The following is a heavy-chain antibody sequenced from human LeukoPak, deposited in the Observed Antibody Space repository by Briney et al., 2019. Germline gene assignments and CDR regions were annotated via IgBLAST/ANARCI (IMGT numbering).Heavy chain of an antibody. J-gene: IGHJ4*02. CDR1: GFTFSSYA. CDR2: IRGTGTTT. D-gene: IGHD6-19*01. Sequence: GGSLRLSCAASGFTFSSYAMNWARQAPGKGLEWVSTIRGTGTTTYYADSVKGRFTISRDNSKNTLYLEISSLRVEDTAVYYCAKDGISGWYGNHFDYWGQGTLVTVSP. V-gene: IGHV3-23*01. CDR3: AKDGISGWYGNHFDY.